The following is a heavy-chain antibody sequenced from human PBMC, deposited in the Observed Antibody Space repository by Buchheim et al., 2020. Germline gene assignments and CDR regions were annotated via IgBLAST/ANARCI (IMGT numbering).Heavy chain of an antibody. CDR2: ISGSSGDT. Sequence: QVQLVESGGGLVKPGGSLRLSCAASELRFSDYYMSWIRQAPGKGPEWIAYISGSSGDTNYADSVKGRFTISRDNGKNSLYLQMNSLRAEDTALYYCARDWKRVTGATHYGMDVWGQGTT. CDR3: ARDWKRVTGATHYGMDV. D-gene: IGHD4-11*01. V-gene: IGHV3-11*06. CDR1: ELRFSDYY. J-gene: IGHJ6*02.